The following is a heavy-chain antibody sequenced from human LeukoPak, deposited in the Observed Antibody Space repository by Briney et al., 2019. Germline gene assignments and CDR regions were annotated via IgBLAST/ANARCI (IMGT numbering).Heavy chain of an antibody. V-gene: IGHV4-34*01. CDR1: GGSFSGYY. Sequence: SETLSLTCAVYGGSFSGYYWSWSRQPPGKGLEWIGEINHSGSTNYNPSLKSRVTMSVDTSKNQFSLKLSSVTAADTAVYYCARRRIAAAGGFDYWGQGTLVTVSS. CDR3: ARRRIAAAGGFDY. D-gene: IGHD6-13*01. J-gene: IGHJ4*02. CDR2: INHSGST.